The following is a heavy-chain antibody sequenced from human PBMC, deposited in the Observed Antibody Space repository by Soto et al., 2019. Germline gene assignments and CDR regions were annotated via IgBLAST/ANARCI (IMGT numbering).Heavy chain of an antibody. CDR2: IYSGGST. J-gene: IGHJ6*02. V-gene: IGHV3-53*01. CDR1: GFTVSSNY. CDR3: AKASGNYFTNDAVDV. Sequence: GGSLRLSCAASGFTVSSNYMSWVRQAPGKGLEWVSVIYSGGSTYYADSVKGRFTISRDNSKNTLHLQMNSLRDEDTALYYCAKASGNYFTNDAVDVCGQGTTVTVSS. D-gene: IGHD3-10*01.